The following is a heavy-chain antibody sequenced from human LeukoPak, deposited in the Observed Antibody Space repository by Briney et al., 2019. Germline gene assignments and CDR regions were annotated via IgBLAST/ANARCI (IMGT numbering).Heavy chain of an antibody. CDR3: ARGGRYFDWLGFDY. Sequence: PSETLSLTCTVSGGSISSYYWSWIRQPPGKGLEWIGYIYYSGSTNYNPSLKSRVTISVDTSKNQFSLKLSSVTAADTAVYYCARGGRYFDWLGFDYWGQGTLVTVSS. J-gene: IGHJ4*02. CDR1: GGSISSYY. CDR2: IYYSGST. D-gene: IGHD3-9*01. V-gene: IGHV4-59*01.